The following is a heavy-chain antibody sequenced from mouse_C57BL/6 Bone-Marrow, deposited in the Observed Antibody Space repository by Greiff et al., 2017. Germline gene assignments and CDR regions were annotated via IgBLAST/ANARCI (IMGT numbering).Heavy chain of an antibody. CDR1: GFTFSSYA. D-gene: IGHD2-10*01. V-gene: IGHV5-4*01. J-gene: IGHJ2*01. CDR2: ISDGGSYT. Sequence: DVMLVESGGGLVKPGGSLKLSCAASGFTFSSYAMSWVRQTPEKRLEWVATISDGGSYTYYPDNVKGRFTISRDNAKNNLYLQMSHLKSEDTAMYYCAREGPYPDYWGQGTTLTVSS. CDR3: AREGPYPDY.